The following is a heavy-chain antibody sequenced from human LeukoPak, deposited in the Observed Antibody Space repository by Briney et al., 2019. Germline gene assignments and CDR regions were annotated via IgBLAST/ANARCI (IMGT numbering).Heavy chain of an antibody. V-gene: IGHV1-2*06. D-gene: IGHD6-19*01. J-gene: IGHJ4*02. CDR1: GYTFTGYY. CDR2: INPNSGGT. CDR3: AIQDSSGWYYFDY. Sequence: ASVKVSCKASGYTFTGYYMHWVRQAPGQGLEWMGRINPNSGGTNYAQKFQGRVTMTRDTSISTAYMELSRLRSDDTAVYYCAIQDSSGWYYFDYWGQGTLVTVSS.